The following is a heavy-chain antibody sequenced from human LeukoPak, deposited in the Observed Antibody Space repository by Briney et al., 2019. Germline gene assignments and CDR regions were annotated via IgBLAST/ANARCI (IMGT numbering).Heavy chain of an antibody. CDR1: GYTFTSYD. CDR3: ARDKITMVRGVISSFDY. J-gene: IGHJ4*02. Sequence: ASVKVSCKASGYTFTSYDINWVRQATGQGLEWMGWMNPNSGNTGYAQKFQGRVTMTRNTSISTAYMELSSLRSEDTAVYYCARDKITMVRGVISSFDYWGQGTLVTVSS. CDR2: MNPNSGNT. V-gene: IGHV1-8*01. D-gene: IGHD3-10*01.